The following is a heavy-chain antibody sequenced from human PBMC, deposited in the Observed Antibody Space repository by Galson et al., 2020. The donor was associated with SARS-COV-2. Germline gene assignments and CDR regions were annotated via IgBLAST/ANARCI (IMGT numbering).Heavy chain of an antibody. CDR3: ARDHDDIVVVVGYYYYGMDV. D-gene: IGHD2-15*01. V-gene: IGHV3-21*01. CDR2: ISSSSSYI. CDR1: GFTFSSYS. J-gene: IGHJ6*02. Sequence: PGESLKISCTASGFTFSSYSMNWVRQAPRKGLKWVSTISSSSSYIYYADSVKGRFTISRDNAKNSLYLQMNSLRAEDTAVYYCARDHDDIVVVVGYYYYGMDVWGQGTAVTVSS.